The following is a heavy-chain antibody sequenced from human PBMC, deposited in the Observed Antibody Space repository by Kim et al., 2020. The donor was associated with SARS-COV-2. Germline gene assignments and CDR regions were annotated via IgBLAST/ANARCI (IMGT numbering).Heavy chain of an antibody. J-gene: IGHJ2*01. Sequence: PSLKSRVTISIDTSKSAFSLSLSSVTAADTAVYYCARDPPHVSGRVGYFDLWGRGTPVTVSS. V-gene: IGHV4-39*07. CDR3: ARDPPHVSGRVGYFDL.